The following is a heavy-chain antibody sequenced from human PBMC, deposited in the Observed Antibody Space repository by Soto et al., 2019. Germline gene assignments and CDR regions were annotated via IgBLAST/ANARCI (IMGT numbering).Heavy chain of an antibody. CDR3: ARVGERRYYDFWSGHFDY. Sequence: ASVKVSCKASGYTFTSYGISWVLQAPGQGLEWMGWITPYNDNTNYAPMLQGRVTMTTDTSTSTAYMELSRLRPDDTAVYYCARVGERRYYDFWSGHFDYWGQGTLVTVSS. CDR1: GYTFTSYG. D-gene: IGHD3-3*01. CDR2: ITPYNDNT. V-gene: IGHV1-18*01. J-gene: IGHJ4*02.